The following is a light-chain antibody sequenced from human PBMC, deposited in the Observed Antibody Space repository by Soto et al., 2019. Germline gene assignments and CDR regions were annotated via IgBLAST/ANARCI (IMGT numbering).Light chain of an antibody. Sequence: EIVLTQSPGPLSLSPGERATLSCRASQSIRTYLAWYQQKPGQAPRLLIYEATKRANGIPARFSGSGSGTDFSLNISSLEPEDFAVYYCQQRDSWPSTFGGGTKVDVK. J-gene: IGKJ4*01. CDR2: EAT. CDR3: QQRDSWPST. V-gene: IGKV3-11*01. CDR1: QSIRTY.